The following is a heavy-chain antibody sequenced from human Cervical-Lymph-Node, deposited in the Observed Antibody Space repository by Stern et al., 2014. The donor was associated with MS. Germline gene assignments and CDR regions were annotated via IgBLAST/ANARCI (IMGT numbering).Heavy chain of an antibody. CDR2: LTPSYGTT. CDR1: GGTSNSHA. Sequence: VQLLQSGAEVKKPGSSVKVSCTASGGTSNSHAISWVRQAPGQGLESMGWLTPSYGTTNYAEKFQGRVAITADESTSTAYMELRSLRSEDTAVYYCARDGYSYGSAYYCGLDVWGQGTAVTVSS. V-gene: IGHV1-69*01. D-gene: IGHD5-18*01. J-gene: IGHJ6*02. CDR3: ARDGYSYGSAYYCGLDV.